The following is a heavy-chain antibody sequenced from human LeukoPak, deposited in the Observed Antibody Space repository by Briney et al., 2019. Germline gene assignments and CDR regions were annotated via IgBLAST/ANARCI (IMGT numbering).Heavy chain of an antibody. V-gene: IGHV3-23*01. Sequence: GGSLRLSCAASGFTFSSYAMSWVRQAPGKGLEWVSAISGSGGSTYYADSVKGRFTISGDNSKNTLYLQMNSLRAEDTAVYYCAKVPGGYSYGYHYWDQGTLVTVSS. D-gene: IGHD5-18*01. J-gene: IGHJ4*02. CDR2: ISGSGGST. CDR1: GFTFSSYA. CDR3: AKVPGGYSYGYHY.